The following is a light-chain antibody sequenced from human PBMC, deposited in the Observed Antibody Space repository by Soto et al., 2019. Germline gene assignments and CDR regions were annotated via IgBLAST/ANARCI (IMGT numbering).Light chain of an antibody. V-gene: IGLV2-14*03. Sequence: QSALTQPASVSGSPGQSITVSCTGTSSDVGGSDHVNWYQQHPGKAPKLMIFDVSNRPSGVSTRFSGSKSGNAASLTISGLQAEDEADYYCGTWDSSLNAGVFGGGTKLTVL. CDR1: SSDVGGSDH. J-gene: IGLJ3*02. CDR3: GTWDSSLNAGV. CDR2: DVS.